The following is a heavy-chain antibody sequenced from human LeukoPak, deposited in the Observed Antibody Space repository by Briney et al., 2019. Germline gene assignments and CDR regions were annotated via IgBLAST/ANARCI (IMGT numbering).Heavy chain of an antibody. Sequence: GRSLRLSCAASGFTFSSDAMHWVRQGPGKGLDGVAVISYDGSNKYYADSVKGRFTISRDNSKNTLYLQMNSLRAEDTAVYYCASSHALYDSSGYYGDWGQGTLVTVSS. V-gene: IGHV3-30-3*01. CDR1: GFTFSSDA. CDR2: ISYDGSNK. D-gene: IGHD3-22*01. J-gene: IGHJ4*02. CDR3: ASSHALYDSSGYYGD.